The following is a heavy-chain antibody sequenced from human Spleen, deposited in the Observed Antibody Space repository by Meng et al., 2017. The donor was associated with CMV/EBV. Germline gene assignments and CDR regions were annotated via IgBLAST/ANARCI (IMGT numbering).Heavy chain of an antibody. Sequence: GESLKISCAASGFTFSSYGMHWVRQAPGKGLEWVSYISSSGTRIYYADSVRGRFTISRDNAKKSLFLQMNSLRAEDTAVYYCARGTDYDFWSAREPRGMDVWGQGTTVTVSS. CDR1: GFTFSSYG. CDR3: ARGTDYDFWSAREPRGMDV. J-gene: IGHJ6*02. CDR2: ISSSGTRI. V-gene: IGHV3-48*04. D-gene: IGHD3-3*01.